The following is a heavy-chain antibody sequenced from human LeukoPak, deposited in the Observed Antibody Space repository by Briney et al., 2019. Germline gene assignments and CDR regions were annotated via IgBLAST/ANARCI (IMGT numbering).Heavy chain of an antibody. CDR1: GGSISSGGYY. CDR2: IYYSGST. J-gene: IGHJ3*02. V-gene: IGHV4-31*03. D-gene: IGHD3-22*01. CDR3: ARDKAYYYDSSTHAFDI. Sequence: SETLSLTCTVPGGSISSGGYYWSWIRQHPGKGLEWIGYIYYSGSTYYNPSLKSRVTISVDTSKNQFSLKLSSVTAADTAVYYCARDKAYYYDSSTHAFDIWGQGTMVTVSS.